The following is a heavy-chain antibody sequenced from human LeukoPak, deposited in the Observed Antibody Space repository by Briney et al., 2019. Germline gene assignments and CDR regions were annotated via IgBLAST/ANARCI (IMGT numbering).Heavy chain of an antibody. V-gene: IGHV4-38-2*02. CDR3: ARERDMVRGVTPFDY. Sequence: SETLSLTCTVSGYSISSGYYWGWIRQPPGKGLEWIGSIYHSGSTYYNPSLKSRVTISVDTSKNQFSLKLSSVTAADTAVYYCARERDMVRGVTPFDYWGQGTLVTVSS. J-gene: IGHJ4*02. CDR2: IYHSGST. CDR1: GYSISSGYY. D-gene: IGHD3-10*01.